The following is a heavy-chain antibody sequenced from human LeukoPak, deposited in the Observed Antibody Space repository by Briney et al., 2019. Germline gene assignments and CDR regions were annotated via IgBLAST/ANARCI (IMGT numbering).Heavy chain of an antibody. D-gene: IGHD3-3*01. CDR2: IYHSGST. Sequence: SETLSLTCAVSGGSISSSNWWSWVRQPPGKGLEWIGEIYHSGSTNYNPSLKSRVTISVDKSKNQFSLKLSSVTAADTAVYYCAREGTTIFGVVEVFRYYYYMDVWGKGTTVTVSS. CDR1: GGSISSSNW. V-gene: IGHV4-4*02. J-gene: IGHJ6*03. CDR3: AREGTTIFGVVEVFRYYYYMDV.